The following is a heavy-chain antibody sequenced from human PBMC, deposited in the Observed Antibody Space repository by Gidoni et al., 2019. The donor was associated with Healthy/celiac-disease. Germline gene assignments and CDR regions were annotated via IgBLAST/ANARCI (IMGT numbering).Heavy chain of an antibody. J-gene: IGHJ4*02. CDR1: GFTFDDYA. CDR2: ISWNSGSI. D-gene: IGHD1-7*01. Sequence: EVQLVESGGGLVQPGRSLRLSCAASGFTFDDYAMHWVRQAPGKGLEWVSGISWNSGSIGYADSVKGRFTISRDNAKNSLYLQMNSLRAEDTALYYCAKDMGPLTGTTHLPDYWGQGTLVTASS. CDR3: AKDMGPLTGTTHLPDY. V-gene: IGHV3-9*01.